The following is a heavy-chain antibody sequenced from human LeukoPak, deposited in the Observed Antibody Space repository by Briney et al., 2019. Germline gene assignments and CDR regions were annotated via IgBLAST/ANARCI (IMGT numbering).Heavy chain of an antibody. V-gene: IGHV1-46*01. CDR2: IYPRDGST. CDR1: GYTFTNNY. CDR3: ARDQEGFDY. Sequence: ASVKVSCKASGYTFTNNYLHWVRQAPGQGLEWMGMIYPRDGSTSYAQNFQGRVTVTRDTSTTTVHMELRGLRSEDTAVHYCARDQEGFDYWGQGTVVTVSS. J-gene: IGHJ4*02.